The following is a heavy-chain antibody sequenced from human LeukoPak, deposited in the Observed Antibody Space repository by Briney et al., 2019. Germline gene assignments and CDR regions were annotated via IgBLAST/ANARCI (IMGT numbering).Heavy chain of an antibody. V-gene: IGHV3-30-3*01. Sequence: GGSLRLSCAASGFTFSGYPIHWVRQAPGKGLEWVAVISYDGSNKYYADSVKGRFTISRDNSKNTLYLQMNSLRAEDTAVYYCARDLSRGYSGYDLDYWGQGTLVTVSS. CDR1: GFTFSGYP. CDR3: ARDLSRGYSGYDLDY. J-gene: IGHJ4*02. CDR2: ISYDGSNK. D-gene: IGHD5-12*01.